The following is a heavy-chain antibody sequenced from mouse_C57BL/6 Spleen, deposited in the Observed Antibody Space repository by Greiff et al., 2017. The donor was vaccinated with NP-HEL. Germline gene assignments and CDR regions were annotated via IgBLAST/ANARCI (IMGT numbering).Heavy chain of an antibody. V-gene: IGHV1-82*01. CDR1: GYAFSSSW. CDR3: ARASYDYDPWFAY. D-gene: IGHD2-4*01. CDR2: IYPGDGDT. Sequence: VQLQQSGPELVKPGASVKISCKASGYAFSSSWMNWVKQRPGKGLEWIGRIYPGDGDTNYNGKFKGKATLTADKSSSTAYMQLSSLTSEDSAVYFCARASYDYDPWFAYWGQGTLVTVSA. J-gene: IGHJ3*01.